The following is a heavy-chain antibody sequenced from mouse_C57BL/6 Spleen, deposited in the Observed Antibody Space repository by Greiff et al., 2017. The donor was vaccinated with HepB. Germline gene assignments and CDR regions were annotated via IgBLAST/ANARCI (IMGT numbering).Heavy chain of an antibody. Sequence: QVHVKQSGAELAKPGASVKLSCKASGYTFTSYWMHWVKQRPGQGLEWIGYINPSSGYTKYNQKFKDKATLTADKSSSTAYMQLSSLTYEDSAVYYCARFSYYEYWYFDVWGTGTTVTVSS. CDR1: GYTFTSYW. J-gene: IGHJ1*03. D-gene: IGHD2-4*01. CDR2: INPSSGYT. CDR3: ARFSYYEYWYFDV. V-gene: IGHV1-7*01.